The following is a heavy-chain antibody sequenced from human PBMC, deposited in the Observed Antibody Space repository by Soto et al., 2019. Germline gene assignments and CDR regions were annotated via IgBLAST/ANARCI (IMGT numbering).Heavy chain of an antibody. V-gene: IGHV4-4*02. CDR3: ARVFSSGSGWMYYFDF. Sequence: QVQLQESGPGLVKPSETLSLTCTVSSDSIAGENWWRWVRQPPGLGLEWIGEVFHTGGTNYNPSLKSRVTMEVDKSKNQLSLKLISATAADTAVYYCARVFSSGSGWMYYFDFWGQGTLVSVSS. CDR2: VFHTGGT. CDR1: SDSIAGENW. D-gene: IGHD6-19*01. J-gene: IGHJ4*02.